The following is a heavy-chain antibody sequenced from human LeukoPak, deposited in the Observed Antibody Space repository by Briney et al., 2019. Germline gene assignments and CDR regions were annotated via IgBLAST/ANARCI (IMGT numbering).Heavy chain of an antibody. D-gene: IGHD2-2*01. CDR3: ARWGSTSCYDY. CDR1: GFTFSTYA. V-gene: IGHV3-64*02. J-gene: IGHJ4*02. CDR2: ISTNGDST. Sequence: GGSLRLSCAASGFTFSTYAMHWVRQAPGKGLEYVSAISTNGDSTYYADSVKGRFTISRDNSKNTLLLQMGSLRGDDMAVYYCARWGSTSCYDYWGQGTLVTVSS.